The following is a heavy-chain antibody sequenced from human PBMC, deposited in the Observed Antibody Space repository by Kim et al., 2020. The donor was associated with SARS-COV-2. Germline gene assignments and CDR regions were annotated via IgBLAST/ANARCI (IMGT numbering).Heavy chain of an antibody. CDR3: ARRFGGVIVIGYFDY. CDR2: IYYSGST. D-gene: IGHD3-16*02. Sequence: SETLSLTCTVSGGSISSSSYYWGWIRQPPGKGLEWIGSIYYSGSTYYNPSLKSRVTLSVDTSKNQFSLKLSSVTAADTAVYYCARRFGGVIVIGYFDYWGQGTLVTVSS. CDR1: GGSISSSSYY. V-gene: IGHV4-39*01. J-gene: IGHJ4*02.